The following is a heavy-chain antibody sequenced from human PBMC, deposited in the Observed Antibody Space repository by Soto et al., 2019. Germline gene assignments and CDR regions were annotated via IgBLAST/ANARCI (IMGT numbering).Heavy chain of an antibody. V-gene: IGHV3-64*04. CDR3: AKESRGIAPTVTGY. D-gene: IGHD6-13*01. CDR2: ISTNGGST. J-gene: IGHJ4*02. Sequence: GGSLRLSCSASGFTFSSYVMHWVRQAPGKGLEFVSAISTNGGSTYYADSVKGRFTISRDNSKNTLHLEMNSLRAEDTAVYFCAKESRGIAPTVTGYWGQGT. CDR1: GFTFSSYV.